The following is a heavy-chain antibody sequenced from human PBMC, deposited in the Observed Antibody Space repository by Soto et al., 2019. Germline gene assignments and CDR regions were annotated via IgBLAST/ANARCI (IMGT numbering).Heavy chain of an antibody. J-gene: IGHJ4*02. CDR1: GYTFTSYG. Sequence: QVQLVQSGAEVKKPGASVKVSCKASGYTFTSYGISWVRQAPGQGLEWMGWISAYNGNTNYAQKLQGRVTMTTDTSTSTAYMELRSLRSDDTAVYYCARSEDIVVVPAGLYFDYWGQGTLVTVSS. V-gene: IGHV1-18*01. CDR3: ARSEDIVVVPAGLYFDY. D-gene: IGHD2-2*01. CDR2: ISAYNGNT.